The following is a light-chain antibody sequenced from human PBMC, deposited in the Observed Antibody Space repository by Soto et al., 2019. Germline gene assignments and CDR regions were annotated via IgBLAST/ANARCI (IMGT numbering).Light chain of an antibody. J-gene: IGLJ1*01. CDR2: LNSDGSH. V-gene: IGLV4-69*01. CDR3: QTWGTGIHYV. Sequence: QSVLTQSPSASASLGASVKLTCTLSSGHSSYAIAWHQQQPEKGPRYLMKLNSDGSHSKGDGIPDRFSGSSSGAERYLTISSLQSEDEVDYYCQTWGTGIHYVFGTGTKVTVL. CDR1: SGHSSYA.